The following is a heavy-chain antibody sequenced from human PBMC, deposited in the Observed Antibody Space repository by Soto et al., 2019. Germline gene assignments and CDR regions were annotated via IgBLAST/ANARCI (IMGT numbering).Heavy chain of an antibody. CDR1: GFTFSDYY. V-gene: IGHV3-11*06. D-gene: IGHD5-18*01. Sequence: GGSLRLSCAASGFTFSDYYMSWIRQAPGKGLEWVSYISSSSSYTNYADSVKGRFTIPRDNAKNSLYLQMNSLRAEDTAVYYCARRVGYSYGLGSWYFDYWGQGTLVTVSS. J-gene: IGHJ4*02. CDR2: ISSSSSYT. CDR3: ARRVGYSYGLGSWYFDY.